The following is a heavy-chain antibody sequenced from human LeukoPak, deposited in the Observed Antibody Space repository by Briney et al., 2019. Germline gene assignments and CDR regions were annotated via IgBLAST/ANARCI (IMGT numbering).Heavy chain of an antibody. CDR1: GFTFSSYG. CDR2: IRYDGSNK. D-gene: IGHD3-3*01. CDR3: AKDSDYDFWSGPASAFDI. V-gene: IGHV3-30*02. Sequence: GGSLRLSCAASGFTFSSYGMHWVRQAPGKGLEWVAFIRYDGSNKYYADSVKGRFTISGDNSKNTLYLQMDSLRAEDTAVYYCAKDSDYDFWSGPASAFDIWGQGTMVTVSS. J-gene: IGHJ3*02.